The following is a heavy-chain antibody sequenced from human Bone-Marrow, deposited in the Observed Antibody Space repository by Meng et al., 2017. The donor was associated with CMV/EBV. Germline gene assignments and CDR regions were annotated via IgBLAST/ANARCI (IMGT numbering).Heavy chain of an antibody. CDR1: GGSISSYF. CDR3: ARDLQYQLLYQNYYYYGMDV. J-gene: IGHJ6*02. D-gene: IGHD2-2*02. CDR2: IYNSGST. Sequence: SETLSLTCTVSGGSISSYFCTWIRQPPGKGLEWIGQIYNSGSTNYNPSLKSRVSMSVDAAKNQFSLKLSSVTAADTAVYYCARDLQYQLLYQNYYYYGMDVWGQGTTVTVSS. V-gene: IGHV4-59*12.